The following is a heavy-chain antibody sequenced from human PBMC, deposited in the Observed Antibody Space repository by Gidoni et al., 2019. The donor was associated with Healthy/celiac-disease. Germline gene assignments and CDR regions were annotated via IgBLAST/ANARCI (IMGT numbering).Heavy chain of an antibody. CDR1: GGSISSGAYY. Sequence: QVQLQESDPGLVKTSQTLSLTCTVSGGSISSGAYYWSWIRQPPGKGLKWIGYIYYSERTYYNPSLKIRVTISVDTSKNQFSLKLSSVTAADTAVYYCARSMTTVTLFDYWGQGTLVTVSS. CDR3: ARSMTTVTLFDY. CDR2: IYYSERT. D-gene: IGHD4-17*01. V-gene: IGHV4-30-4*01. J-gene: IGHJ4*02.